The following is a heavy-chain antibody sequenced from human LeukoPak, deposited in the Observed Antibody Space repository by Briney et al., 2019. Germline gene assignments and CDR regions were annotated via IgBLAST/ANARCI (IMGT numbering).Heavy chain of an antibody. D-gene: IGHD6-13*01. Sequence: PGGSLELSCAASGFTFSGSAMHWVRQASGKGLEWVGRIRRKANSYATAYAASVKGRFTISRDDSKNTAYLQMNSLKTEDTAVYYCTRHDSSSWTSYYYGMDVGGRETGDTVSS. V-gene: IGHV3-73*01. J-gene: IGHJ6*02. CDR1: GFTFSGSA. CDR3: TRHDSSSWTSYYYGMDV. CDR2: IRRKANSYAT.